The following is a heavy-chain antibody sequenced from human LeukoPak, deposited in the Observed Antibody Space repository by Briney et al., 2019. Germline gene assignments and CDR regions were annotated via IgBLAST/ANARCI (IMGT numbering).Heavy chain of an antibody. CDR1: GGTFSSYA. CDR3: ARDKYSSGWTAYYYYGTDV. D-gene: IGHD6-19*01. CDR2: IIPILGIA. V-gene: IGHV1-69*04. J-gene: IGHJ6*02. Sequence: SVKVSCKASGGTFSSYAISWVRQAPGQGLEWMGRIIPILGIANYAQKFQGRVTVTADKSTSTAYMELSSLRSEDTAVYYCARDKYSSGWTAYYYYGTDVWGQGTTVTVSS.